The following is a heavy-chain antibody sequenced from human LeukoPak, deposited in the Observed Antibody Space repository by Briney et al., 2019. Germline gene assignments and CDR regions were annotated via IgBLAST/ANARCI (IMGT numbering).Heavy chain of an antibody. CDR2: IYISGST. D-gene: IGHD3-10*01. CDR3: AKGRGVGNTGYLDV. J-gene: IGHJ2*01. Sequence: SETLSFTCTVSGDSISSGSYYWSWIRQPAGKGLEWIGRIYISGSTNYNPSLKSRVTISVDTSKNQFSLNLTSVTAADTAVYYCAKGRGVGNTGYLDVWGRGTPLTVSS. CDR1: GDSISSGSYY. V-gene: IGHV4-61*02.